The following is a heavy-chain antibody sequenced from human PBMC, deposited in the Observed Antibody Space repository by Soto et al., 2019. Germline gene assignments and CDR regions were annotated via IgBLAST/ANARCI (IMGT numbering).Heavy chain of an antibody. D-gene: IGHD2-15*01. V-gene: IGHV1-18*01. CDR3: VVAAQPSYFDY. CDR2: ISAYNGNT. J-gene: IGHJ4*02. Sequence: QVQLVQSGAEVKKPGASVKVSCKASGYTFTSYGISWVRQAPGQGLEWMGWISAYNGNTNYAQKLQGRVTITTDTSTSTAYMRLRSLRSDDTAVYYCVVAAQPSYFDYWGQGTLVTLSS. CDR1: GYTFTSYG.